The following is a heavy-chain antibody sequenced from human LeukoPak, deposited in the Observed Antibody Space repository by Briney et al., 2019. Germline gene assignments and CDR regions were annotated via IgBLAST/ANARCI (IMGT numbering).Heavy chain of an antibody. V-gene: IGHV3-33*08. CDR2: IWYDESKK. CDR3: ARDGGLRSSWFDY. Sequence: PGGSLRLSCAASGFTFTSYAMHWVRQAPGKGLEWEAVIWYDESKKYYADSVKGRFTISRDNSKDTLYLQMNSPRVEDTAMYYCARDGGLRSSWFDYWGQGTLVTVSS. J-gene: IGHJ4*02. CDR1: GFTFTSYA.